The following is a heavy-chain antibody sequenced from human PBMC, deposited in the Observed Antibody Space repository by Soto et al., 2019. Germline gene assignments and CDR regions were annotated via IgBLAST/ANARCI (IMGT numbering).Heavy chain of an antibody. J-gene: IGHJ4*02. D-gene: IGHD6-19*01. Sequence: VGSLRLSCAASGFTFSSYGMHWVRQAPGKGLEWVAVISYDGSNKYYADSVKGRFTISRDNSKNTLYLQMNSLRVEDTAVYYCAKNDITVAGQDYWGPGTLVTVS. CDR3: AKNDITVAGQDY. V-gene: IGHV3-30*18. CDR1: GFTFSSYG. CDR2: ISYDGSNK.